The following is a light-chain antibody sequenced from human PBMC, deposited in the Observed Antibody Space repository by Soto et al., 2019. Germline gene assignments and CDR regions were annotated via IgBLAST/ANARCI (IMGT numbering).Light chain of an antibody. CDR1: SSNIGGDFD. V-gene: IGLV1-40*01. J-gene: IGLJ7*01. Sequence: QSVLTQPPSVSGAPGQRVTISCTGSSSNIGGDFDVHWYRQLPGTAPKLLIYGNINRPSGVPDRFSGSTSGTSASLTITGLQAEDEADYYCQSYDTSLNVYVVFGGGTQLTVL. CDR2: GNI. CDR3: QSYDTSLNVYVV.